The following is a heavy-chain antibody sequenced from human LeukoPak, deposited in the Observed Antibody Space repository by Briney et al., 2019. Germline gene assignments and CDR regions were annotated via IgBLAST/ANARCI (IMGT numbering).Heavy chain of an antibody. CDR3: ATGIVGGTTVGP. V-gene: IGHV1-8*01. CDR2: MKPNSGNT. J-gene: IGHJ5*02. Sequence: ASVKVSCKASAYTFTNYDINWMRQATGQGLEWMGWMKPNSGNTGYAQKFQGRVTMTRNTSITTAYMELSSLTSEDTAVYYCATGIVGGTTVGPWGQGTLVTVSS. D-gene: IGHD1-7*01. CDR1: AYTFTNYD.